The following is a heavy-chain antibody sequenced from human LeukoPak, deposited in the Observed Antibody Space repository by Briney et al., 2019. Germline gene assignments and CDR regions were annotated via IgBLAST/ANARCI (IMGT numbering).Heavy chain of an antibody. CDR3: ARNSCPSGTCYDNRGYFDY. CDR2: IYTSGST. Sequence: SETLSLTCTVSGGSISSYYWTWIRQPAGKGLEWIGRIYTSGSTNYNPSLKSRVTISVDTSKNQFSLKLSSVTAADTAVYYCARNSCPSGTCYDNRGYFDYWGQGTLVTVSS. V-gene: IGHV4-4*07. D-gene: IGHD2-15*01. J-gene: IGHJ4*02. CDR1: GGSISSYY.